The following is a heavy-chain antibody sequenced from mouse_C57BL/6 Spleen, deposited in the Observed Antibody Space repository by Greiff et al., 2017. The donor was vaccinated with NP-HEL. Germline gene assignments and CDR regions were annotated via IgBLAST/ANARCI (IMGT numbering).Heavy chain of an antibody. J-gene: IGHJ2*01. CDR2: IYYSGTI. D-gene: IGHD2-1*01. V-gene: IGHV3-5*01. CDR3: ARGIYYGNLYFDY. Sequence: EVQLQESGPGLVKPSQTVFLTCTVTGISIPTGHYRWSWIRQFPGNKLEWIGYIYYSGTITYNPSLTSRPTITRDTPKNQFFLEMNSLTAEDTATYYCARGIYYGNLYFDYWGQGTTLTVSS. CDR1: GISIPTGHYR.